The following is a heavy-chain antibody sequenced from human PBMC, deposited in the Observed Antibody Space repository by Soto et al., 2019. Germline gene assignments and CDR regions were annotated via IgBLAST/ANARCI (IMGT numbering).Heavy chain of an antibody. D-gene: IGHD6-13*01. J-gene: IGHJ5*02. CDR2: IYHIGST. CDR3: AGVPREGAAGRQFFDP. V-gene: IGHV4-39*02. Sequence: SETLSLTCTVSGASVSSPRYYWGWVRQPPGKGPEWIATIYHIGSTYYNPSLKSRLTLSVDTSKNQFSLNLTSVTAADTAVYYCAGVPREGAAGRQFFDPCGQGTLVTVSP. CDR1: GASVSSPRYY.